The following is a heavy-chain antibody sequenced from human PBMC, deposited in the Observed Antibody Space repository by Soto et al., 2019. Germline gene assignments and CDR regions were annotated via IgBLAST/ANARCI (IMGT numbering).Heavy chain of an antibody. D-gene: IGHD2-2*02. CDR1: GGSISSGDYY. V-gene: IGHV4-30-4*01. Sequence: SETLSLTCTVPGGSISSGDYYWSWIRQPPGKGLEWIGYIYYSGSTYYNPSLKSRVTISVDTSKNQFSLKLSSVTAADTAVYYCAVVPAAIGYFRFFDPWGQGTLVTVSS. CDR2: IYYSGST. CDR3: AVVPAAIGYFRFFDP. J-gene: IGHJ5*02.